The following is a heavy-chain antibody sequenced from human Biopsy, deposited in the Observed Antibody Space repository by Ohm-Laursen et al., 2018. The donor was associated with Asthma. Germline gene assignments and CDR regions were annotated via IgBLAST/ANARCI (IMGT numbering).Heavy chain of an antibody. CDR1: GYTFINYA. J-gene: IGHJ3*02. CDR2: INPSGGST. D-gene: IGHD3-9*01. V-gene: IGHV1-46*01. Sequence: ASVKVSCKASGYTFINYAIHWVRQAPAQGLEWMGIINPSGGSTTYAQKFQGRVTMTRDTSTSTVYMELSSLRSEDTAVYYCARTYYDFLTGQVNDAFAIWGQGTMVTVSP. CDR3: ARTYYDFLTGQVNDAFAI.